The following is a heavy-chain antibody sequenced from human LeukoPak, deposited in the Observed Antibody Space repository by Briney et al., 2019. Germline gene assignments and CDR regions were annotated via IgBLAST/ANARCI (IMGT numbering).Heavy chain of an antibody. D-gene: IGHD4-17*01. CDR2: ISRSGGGT. CDR1: GFTFSSYA. V-gene: IGHV3-23*01. CDR3: AEGSYYGDYWPFYY. Sequence: GGSLRLSCAASGFTFSSYAMSWVRQAPGKGLEWVSDISRSGGGTDYADSVKGRFTISRDNSKNTLYLQMNSLRAEDTAVYYCAEGSYYGDYWPFYYWGQGTLVTVSS. J-gene: IGHJ4*02.